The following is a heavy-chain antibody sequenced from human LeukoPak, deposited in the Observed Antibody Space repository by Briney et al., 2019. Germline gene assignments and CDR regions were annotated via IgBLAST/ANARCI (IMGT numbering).Heavy chain of an antibody. D-gene: IGHD3-22*01. V-gene: IGHV3-23*01. CDR3: AKGEITYYYDSSGYPHDY. CDR2: ISGSGGST. Sequence: GGSLRLSCAASGFTFSSYAMSWVRQAPGKGLEWVSAISGSGGSTYYADSVKGRFTISRDNSKNTLYLRMNSLRAEDTAVYYCAKGEITYYYDSSGYPHDYWGQGTLVTVSS. CDR1: GFTFSSYA. J-gene: IGHJ4*02.